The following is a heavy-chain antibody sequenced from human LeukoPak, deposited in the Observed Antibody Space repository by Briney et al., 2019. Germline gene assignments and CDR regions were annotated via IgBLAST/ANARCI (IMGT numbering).Heavy chain of an antibody. CDR2: INSDGSST. V-gene: IGHV3-74*01. J-gene: IGHJ6*03. CDR1: GFTFSSYW. Sequence: GGSLRLSCAASGFTFSSYWMHWVRQAPGKGLVWVSRINSDGSSTSYADSVKGRFTISRDNAKSTLYLQMNSLRAEDTAVYYCARGDFYYYYYMDFWGKGTTVTVSS. CDR3: ARGDFYYYYYMDF.